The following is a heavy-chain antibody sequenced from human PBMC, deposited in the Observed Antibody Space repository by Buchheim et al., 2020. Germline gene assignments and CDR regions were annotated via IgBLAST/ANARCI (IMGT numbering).Heavy chain of an antibody. J-gene: IGHJ5*02. CDR1: GGSISSYY. CDR2: IYYSGST. Sequence: QVQLQESGPGLVKPSETLSLTCTVSGGSISSYYWSWIRQPPGKGLEWIGYIYYSGSTNYNPSLKSRVTISVDTSKNQFSLKLSSVTAADTAVYYCARDRNSAYYDFWSGYGFWFDPWGQGTL. V-gene: IGHV4-59*01. CDR3: ARDRNSAYYDFWSGYGFWFDP. D-gene: IGHD3-3*01.